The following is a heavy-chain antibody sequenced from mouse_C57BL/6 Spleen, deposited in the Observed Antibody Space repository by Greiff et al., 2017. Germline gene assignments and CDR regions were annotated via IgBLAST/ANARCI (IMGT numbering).Heavy chain of an antibody. CDR2: ISGGGGNT. CDR1: GFTFSSYT. V-gene: IGHV5-9*01. D-gene: IGHD1-1*02. J-gene: IGHJ2*01. Sequence: EVKLMESGGGLVKPGGSLKLSCAASGFTFSSYTMSWVRQTPEKRLEWVATISGGGGNTYYPDSVKGRFTISRDNAKNTLYLQMSSLRSEDTALYYCARLVVYFDYWGQGTTLTVSS. CDR3: ARLVVYFDY.